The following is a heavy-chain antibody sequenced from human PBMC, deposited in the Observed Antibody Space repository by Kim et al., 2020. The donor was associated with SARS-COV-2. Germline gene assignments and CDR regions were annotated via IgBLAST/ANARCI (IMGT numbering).Heavy chain of an antibody. Sequence: SVKVSCKASGGTFSSYAISWVRQAPGQGLEWMGRIIPILGIANYAQKFQGRVTITADKSTSTAYMELSSLRSEDTAVYYCASLYYYGSGSYYKLGSHYYYCVDVWGKGTTVTVSS. CDR3: ASLYYYGSGSYYKLGSHYYYCVDV. CDR2: IIPILGIA. CDR1: GGTFSSYA. V-gene: IGHV1-69*04. D-gene: IGHD3-10*01. J-gene: IGHJ6*03.